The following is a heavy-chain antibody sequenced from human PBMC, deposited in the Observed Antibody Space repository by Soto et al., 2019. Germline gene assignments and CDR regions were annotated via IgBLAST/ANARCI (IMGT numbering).Heavy chain of an antibody. CDR2: ISYDGINI. CDR3: AKALRPGITIFGNGMDV. D-gene: IGHD3-3*01. Sequence: QMQLVESGGGVVQPGRSLRLSCVASGFTFSSHGMHWVRQAPGKGLEWVAVISYDGINIYYADSVKGRFTISRDNYKKTLFLELGSLGADDTAVYYCAKALRPGITIFGNGMDVWGQGTTVTVSS. J-gene: IGHJ6*02. V-gene: IGHV3-30*18. CDR1: GFTFSSHG.